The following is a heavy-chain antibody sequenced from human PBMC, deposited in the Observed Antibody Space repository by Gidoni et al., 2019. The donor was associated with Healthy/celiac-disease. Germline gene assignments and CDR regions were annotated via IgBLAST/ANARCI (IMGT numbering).Heavy chain of an antibody. D-gene: IGHD6-19*01. J-gene: IGHJ4*02. CDR3: ARDLGVAGTIYLFNIDY. CDR1: GFTFSSYS. V-gene: IGHV3-21*01. CDR2: ISSSSSYI. Sequence: EVQLVESGGGLVKPGGSLRLSCAASGFTFSSYSMNWVRQAPGKGLEWVSSISSSSSYIYYADSVKGRFTISRDNAKNSLYLQMNSLRAEDTAVYYCARDLGVAGTIYLFNIDYWGQGTLVTVSS.